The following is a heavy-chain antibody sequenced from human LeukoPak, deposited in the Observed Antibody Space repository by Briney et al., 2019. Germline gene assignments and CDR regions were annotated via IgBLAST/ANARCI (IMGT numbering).Heavy chain of an antibody. Sequence: GGSLRLSCAASGFTFSGYEMNWVRQAPGEGLEWVSYISSSGRTIYYADSVKGRFTISRDNAKNSVYLQMNSLRAEDTAVYYCARGRYCSGGTCYFDYWGQGTLITVSS. CDR1: GFTFSGYE. CDR3: ARGRYCSGGTCYFDY. V-gene: IGHV3-48*03. D-gene: IGHD2-15*01. J-gene: IGHJ4*02. CDR2: ISSSGRTI.